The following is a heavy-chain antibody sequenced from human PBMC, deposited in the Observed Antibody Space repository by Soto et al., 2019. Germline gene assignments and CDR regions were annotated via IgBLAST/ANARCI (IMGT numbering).Heavy chain of an antibody. D-gene: IGHD3-16*01. CDR3: ARPYVDGAPAFYGMDV. CDR2: IYPGDSDT. V-gene: IGHV5-51*01. Sequence: PGESLKISCKGSGYSFTSYWIGWVRQMPGKGLEWMGIIYPGDSDTRYSPSFQGQVTISADKSISTAYLQWSSLKASDTAMYYCARPYVDGAPAFYGMDVWGQGTTVTVSS. J-gene: IGHJ6*02. CDR1: GYSFTSYW.